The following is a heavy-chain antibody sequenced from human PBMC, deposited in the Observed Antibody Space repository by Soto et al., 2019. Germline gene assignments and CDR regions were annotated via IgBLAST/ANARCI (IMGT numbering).Heavy chain of an antibody. CDR3: ARGENYYDSSGYYYVDP. J-gene: IGHJ5*02. D-gene: IGHD3-22*01. CDR2: IYYSGSP. V-gene: IGHV4-59*01. Sequence: NPSETLSLTCTVSGASISSYYWSWIRQPPGKGLEWIGYIYYSGSPNYNPSLKSRVTISVDTSKNQFSLRLSSVTAADTAVYYCARGENYYDSSGYYYVDPWGQGTLVTVSS. CDR1: GASISSYY.